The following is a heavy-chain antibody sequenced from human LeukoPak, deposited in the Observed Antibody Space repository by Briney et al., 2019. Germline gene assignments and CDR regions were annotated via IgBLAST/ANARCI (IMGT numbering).Heavy chain of an antibody. D-gene: IGHD5-18*01. V-gene: IGHV3-23*01. CDR3: ANDLGWIQLNLG. CDR1: GFIFRNYG. Sequence: GGSLRLSCAASGFIFRNYGMSWVRQAPGKGLEWVSGISGHGDITYYADSVKGRFTISRDNSRNTVYLQMNSLRAEDTAVYYCANDLGWIQLNLGRGQGTLVTVSS. CDR2: ISGHGDIT. J-gene: IGHJ4*02.